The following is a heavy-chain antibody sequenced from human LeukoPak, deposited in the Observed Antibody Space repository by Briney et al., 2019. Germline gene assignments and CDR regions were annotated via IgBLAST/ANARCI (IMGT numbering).Heavy chain of an antibody. V-gene: IGHV4-39*07. CDR2: IYYSGST. Sequence: PSETLSLTCTVSGGSISSSSYYWGWIRQPPGKGLEWIGSIYYSGSTYYNPSLKSRVTISVDTSKNQFSLKLSSVTAADTAVYYCAKTGCGGDCYPDLPHFDYWGQGTLVTVSS. CDR1: GGSISSSSYY. D-gene: IGHD2-21*02. CDR3: AKTGCGGDCYPDLPHFDY. J-gene: IGHJ4*02.